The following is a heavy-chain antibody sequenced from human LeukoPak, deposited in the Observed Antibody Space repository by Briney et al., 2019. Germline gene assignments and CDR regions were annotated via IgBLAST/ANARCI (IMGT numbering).Heavy chain of an antibody. J-gene: IGHJ3*02. Sequence: GGSLRLSCAASGFTFSSYEMNWVRQAPGKGLEWVSYISSSGSTVYYADSVKGRFTISRDNAENSLYLQMNSLRDEDTAVYYCARDTLVYGDSPDAFDIWGQGTMVTVSS. CDR1: GFTFSSYE. D-gene: IGHD4-17*01. CDR3: ARDTLVYGDSPDAFDI. CDR2: ISSSGSTV. V-gene: IGHV3-48*03.